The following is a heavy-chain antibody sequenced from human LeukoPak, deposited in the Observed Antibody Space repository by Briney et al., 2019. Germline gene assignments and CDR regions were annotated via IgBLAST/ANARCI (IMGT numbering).Heavy chain of an antibody. CDR3: SRHEHKAVAGDT. J-gene: IGHJ5*02. D-gene: IGHD6-19*01. CDR2: IYYSGKT. V-gene: IGHV4-39*01. CDR1: GGSISRSQYY. Sequence: SETLSLTCTVSGGSISRSQYYWAWIRRPPEKGLEWIGTIYYSGKTFYNPSLKSRVTISIDTSKNQFSLNLNSVTAADTSLYYCSRHEHKAVAGDTWGQGILVTVSS.